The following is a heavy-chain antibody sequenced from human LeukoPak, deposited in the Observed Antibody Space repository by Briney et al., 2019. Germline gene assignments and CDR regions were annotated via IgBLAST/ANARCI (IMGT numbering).Heavy chain of an antibody. D-gene: IGHD1-26*01. V-gene: IGHV4-59*01. CDR2: IYYSGST. J-gene: IGHJ4*02. CDR1: GGSISSYY. CDR3: ARDSGSHLDY. Sequence: SETLSLTCTVSGGSISSYYWSWIRQPPGKGLEWIGYIYYSGSTNYNPSLKSRVTISVDTSKNQFSLKLSSVTAADTAVYYCARDSGSHLDYWGQGTLVTVSS.